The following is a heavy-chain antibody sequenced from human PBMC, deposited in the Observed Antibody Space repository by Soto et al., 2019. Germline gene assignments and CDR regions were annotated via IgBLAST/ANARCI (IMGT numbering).Heavy chain of an antibody. J-gene: IGHJ5*02. CDR1: GFTFSSYW. D-gene: IGHD6-13*01. CDR2: IKQDGSEK. CDR3: ARDKGSSSWLFRPGPDNWFDP. V-gene: IGHV3-7*01. Sequence: GGSLRLSCAASGFTFSSYWMSWVRQAPGKGLEWVANIKQDGSEKYYVDSVKGRFTISRDNAKNSLYLQMNSLRAEDTAVYYCARDKGSSSWLFRPGPDNWFDPWGQGTLVTAPQ.